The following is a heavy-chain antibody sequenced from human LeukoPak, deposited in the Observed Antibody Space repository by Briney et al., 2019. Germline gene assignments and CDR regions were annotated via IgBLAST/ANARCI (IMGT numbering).Heavy chain of an antibody. V-gene: IGHV4-39*07. CDR2: INHSGST. CDR3: ASLHYYYMDV. CDR1: GGSISSSGYY. Sequence: SETLSLTCTVSGGSISSSGYYWSWIRQPPGTGLEWIGEINHSGSTNYNPSLKSRVTISVDTSKNQFSLKLSSVTAADMAVYYCASLHYYYMDVWGKGTTVTVSS. J-gene: IGHJ6*03.